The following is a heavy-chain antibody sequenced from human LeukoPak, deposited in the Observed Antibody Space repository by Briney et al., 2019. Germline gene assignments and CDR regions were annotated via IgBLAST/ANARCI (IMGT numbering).Heavy chain of an antibody. J-gene: IGHJ3*02. D-gene: IGHD7-27*01. V-gene: IGHV1-2*02. CDR3: ARRTGDGAFDI. CDR1: GYTFTDNH. Sequence: GASVKVSCKASGYTFTDNHMHWVRQAPGQGLEWMGWISPNSGGTNYAQKFRGRVTMTRDTSISTAYMELSGLTPDDTAVYHCARRTGDGAFDIWGQGTVVTVSS. CDR2: ISPNSGGT.